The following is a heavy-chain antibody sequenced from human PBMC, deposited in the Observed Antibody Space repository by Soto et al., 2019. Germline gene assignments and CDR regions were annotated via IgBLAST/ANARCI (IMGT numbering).Heavy chain of an antibody. CDR2: FYSSGSI. Sequence: TLSLTCFVSGYSITAGGYYWSWIRHHPGKGLEWIGSFYSSGSIIYNPSLRSRVSISRDTSSNQFSMSLTSVTAADTARYYCARMYSSGSGWFHPWGQGTQVTVSS. J-gene: IGHJ5*02. CDR3: ARMYSSGSGWFHP. CDR1: GYSITAGGYY. V-gene: IGHV4-31*03. D-gene: IGHD6-19*01.